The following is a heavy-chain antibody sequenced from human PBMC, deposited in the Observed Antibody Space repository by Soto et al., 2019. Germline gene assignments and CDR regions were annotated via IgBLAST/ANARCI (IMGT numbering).Heavy chain of an antibody. CDR3: AKDIRGAIPWAYYFDY. D-gene: IGHD1-26*01. CDR1: GFTFNNYG. J-gene: IGHJ4*02. Sequence: QVQLVESGGEVVQPGRSLRLSCAASGFTFNNYGMHWVRQAPGKGLEWVAVISYDGSYKYYADSVKGRFTISRDNSKNMLYLQMNSLRAEDTAVDYCAKDIRGAIPWAYYFDYWGQRTLVTVSS. V-gene: IGHV3-30*18. CDR2: ISYDGSYK.